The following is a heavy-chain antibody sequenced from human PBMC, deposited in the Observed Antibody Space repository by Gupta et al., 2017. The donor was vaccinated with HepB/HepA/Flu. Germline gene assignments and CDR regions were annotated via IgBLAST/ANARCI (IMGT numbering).Heavy chain of an antibody. CDR3: SRETFGPYDY. J-gene: IGHJ4*02. CDR1: GFTVSSYW. Sequence: EVQLAESGGGLVQPGGSLRLPCAASGFTVSSYWMHWVRQAPGKGLVWVSRMNQHGSVINYADSVKGRFTSSRDNTKNALYLQMNSLRAEDTAIYFCSRETFGPYDYWGQGTLVTVSS. D-gene: IGHD2/OR15-2a*01. CDR2: MNQHGSVI. V-gene: IGHV3-74*01.